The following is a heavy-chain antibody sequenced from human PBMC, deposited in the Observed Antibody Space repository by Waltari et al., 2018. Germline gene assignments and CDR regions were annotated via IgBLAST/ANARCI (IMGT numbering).Heavy chain of an antibody. Sequence: EVQLVESGGDLVQPGGSIRFSCAASGFTFSRSWMTWVRQAPGKGLEWVGNIQQNGSEKWYADSVRGRFTISRDNAMNSLYLQMNSLRVEDTAVYYCARDLVATPPWGQGTLVTVSS. CDR2: IQQNGSEK. CDR1: GFTFSRSW. J-gene: IGHJ5*02. D-gene: IGHD2-21*02. CDR3: ARDLVATPP. V-gene: IGHV3-7*01.